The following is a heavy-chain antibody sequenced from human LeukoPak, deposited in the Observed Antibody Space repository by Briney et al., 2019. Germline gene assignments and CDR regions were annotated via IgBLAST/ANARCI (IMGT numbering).Heavy chain of an antibody. CDR3: ARDGGYSSGWYQTFDWYFDL. V-gene: IGHV4-39*07. CDR2: IYYSGST. Sequence: SETLSLTCTVSGDSISSSSYYWGWIRQPPGKGLEWIGNIYYSGSTNYNPSLKSRVTISVDTSKNQFSLKLSSVTAADTAVYYCARDGGYSSGWYQTFDWYFDLWGRGTLVTVSS. J-gene: IGHJ2*01. D-gene: IGHD6-19*01. CDR1: GDSISSSSYY.